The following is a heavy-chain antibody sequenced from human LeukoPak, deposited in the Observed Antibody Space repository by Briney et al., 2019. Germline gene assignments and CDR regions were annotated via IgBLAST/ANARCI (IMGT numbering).Heavy chain of an antibody. Sequence: PGGSLRLSCAASGFIFSTYGMNWVRQAPGKGLEWVSYISSSGSTIYYADSVKGRFTISRDNAKNSLYLQMNSLRAEDTAVYYCAREGYYFDYWGQGTLVTVSS. J-gene: IGHJ4*02. V-gene: IGHV3-48*03. CDR3: AREGYYFDY. CDR2: ISSSGSTI. CDR1: GFIFSTYG.